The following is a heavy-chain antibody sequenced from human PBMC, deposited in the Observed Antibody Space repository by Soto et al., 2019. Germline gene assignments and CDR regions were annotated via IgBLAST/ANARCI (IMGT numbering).Heavy chain of an antibody. Sequence: GESLKISCKGSGFSFTTYWIAWVRQMPGKGLEWMGRIDPSDSYTNYSPSFEGHVTISADKSISTAYLQWSSLKASDTAMYYCARQGYDILTGYLAPPDYWGQGTLVTVSS. J-gene: IGHJ4*02. D-gene: IGHD3-9*01. V-gene: IGHV5-10-1*01. CDR2: IDPSDSYT. CDR1: GFSFTTYW. CDR3: ARQGYDILTGYLAPPDY.